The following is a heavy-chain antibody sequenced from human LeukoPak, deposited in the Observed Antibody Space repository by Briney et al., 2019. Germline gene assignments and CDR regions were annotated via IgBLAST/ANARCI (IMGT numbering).Heavy chain of an antibody. CDR3: AKGDSSRGIDWFDP. V-gene: IGHV3-23*01. D-gene: IGHD6-13*01. CDR1: GFTFSNYA. CDR2: ISGSGGDT. Sequence: GGSLRLSCAASGFTFSNYAMSWVRQAPGKGLEWVSGISGSGGDTYHADSVKGRFTISRDNSKNTLYLQMNSLRAEDTAVYYCAKGDSSRGIDWFDPWGQGTLVTVSS. J-gene: IGHJ5*02.